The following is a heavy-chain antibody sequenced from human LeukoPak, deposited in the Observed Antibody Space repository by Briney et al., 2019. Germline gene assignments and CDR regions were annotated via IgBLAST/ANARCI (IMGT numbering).Heavy chain of an antibody. CDR1: GYSISSGYY. D-gene: IGHD4-23*01. CDR2: IYHSGST. CDR3: ATNSHGQYYYYYYMDV. Sequence: SETLSLTCTVSGYSISSGYYWGWIRQPPGKGLEWIGSIYHSGSTYYNPSLKSRVTISVDTSKNQFSLKLSSVTAADTAVYYCATNSHGQYYYYYYMDVWGKGTTVTVSS. J-gene: IGHJ6*03. V-gene: IGHV4-38-2*02.